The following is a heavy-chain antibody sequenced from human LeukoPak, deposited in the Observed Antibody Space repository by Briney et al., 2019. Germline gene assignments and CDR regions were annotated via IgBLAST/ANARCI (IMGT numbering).Heavy chain of an antibody. V-gene: IGHV4-59*01. CDR3: ARVLGLSSSSKDAFDI. CDR1: GGSISSYY. Sequence: SETLSLTCTVSGGSISSYYWSWIRQPPGKGLEWIGYIYYSGSTNYNPSLKSRVTISVDTSKNQFSLKLSSVTAADTAVYYCARVLGLSSSSKDAFDIWGQGTMVTVSS. J-gene: IGHJ3*02. D-gene: IGHD6-6*01. CDR2: IYYSGST.